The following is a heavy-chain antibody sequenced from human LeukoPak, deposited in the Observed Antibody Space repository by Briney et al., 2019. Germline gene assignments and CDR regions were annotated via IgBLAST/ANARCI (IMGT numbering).Heavy chain of an antibody. CDR3: ARVPLSTAYLHYYSMDV. CDR1: RGTFSSYA. D-gene: IGHD2-21*02. CDR2: IIPIFGTA. V-gene: IGHV1-69*06. J-gene: IGHJ6*03. Sequence: SVKVSCKASRGTFSSYAISWVRQAPGQGLEWMGGIIPIFGTANYAQKFQGRVTITADKSTSTAYMELSSLRSDDTAVYYCARVPLSTAYLHYYSMDVWGKGTTVTVSS.